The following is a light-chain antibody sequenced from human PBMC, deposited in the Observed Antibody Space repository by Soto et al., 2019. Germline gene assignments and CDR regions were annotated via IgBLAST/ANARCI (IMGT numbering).Light chain of an antibody. V-gene: IGKV3D-15*01. Sequence: EIVMTQSPATLSVSPGERATLSCRAGQSVSRNLAWYQQKPGQAPRLLIYGASTRATGIPARFSGSGSGTEFTLSISRLQSEVFAVYYCQQYINWPITFGPPTRLEI. CDR1: QSVSRN. J-gene: IGKJ5*01. CDR2: GAS. CDR3: QQYINWPIT.